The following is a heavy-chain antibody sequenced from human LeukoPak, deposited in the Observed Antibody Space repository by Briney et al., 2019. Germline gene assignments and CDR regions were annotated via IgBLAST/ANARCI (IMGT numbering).Heavy chain of an antibody. Sequence: SETLSLTCTVSGGAIISYYRGWIRQPAGKGLEWLGRIYTDGSTNYNPSLRGRISMSFDLSANQFTLRLSSVTAADTANYYCARDHNEFDFLSNAYLGYFDYWGQGALVTVSS. CDR1: GGAIISYY. V-gene: IGHV4-4*07. J-gene: IGHJ4*02. CDR3: ARDHNEFDFLSNAYLGYFDY. D-gene: IGHD3-16*01. CDR2: IYTDGST.